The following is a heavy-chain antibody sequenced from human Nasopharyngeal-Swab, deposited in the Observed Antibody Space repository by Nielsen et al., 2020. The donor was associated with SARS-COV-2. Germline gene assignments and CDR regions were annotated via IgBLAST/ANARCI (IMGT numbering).Heavy chain of an antibody. V-gene: IGHV3-30*18. J-gene: IGHJ4*02. CDR1: GFTFSSYG. D-gene: IGHD2-2*01. CDR3: AKRSSTSYRDY. Sequence: GGSLTLSCAASGFTFSSYGMHWVRHAPGKGLEWVAVISYDGSNKYYADSVKGRFTISRDNSKNTLYLQMNSLRAEDTAVYYCAKRSSTSYRDYWGQGTLVTVSS. CDR2: ISYDGSNK.